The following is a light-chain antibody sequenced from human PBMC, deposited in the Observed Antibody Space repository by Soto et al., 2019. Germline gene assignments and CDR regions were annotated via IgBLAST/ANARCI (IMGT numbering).Light chain of an antibody. CDR3: ASWDDRLGAVI. CDR1: SSNIGGTNY. Sequence: QSVLTQPPSASGTPGQKVFISCSGSSSNIGGTNYAYWYPQLPGAAPKLLMHSNNLRPSGVPERISGSKFGTAASLAISGLRSEDEAVYYCASWDDRLGAVIFGGGTKLTVL. J-gene: IGLJ2*01. V-gene: IGLV1-47*02. CDR2: SNN.